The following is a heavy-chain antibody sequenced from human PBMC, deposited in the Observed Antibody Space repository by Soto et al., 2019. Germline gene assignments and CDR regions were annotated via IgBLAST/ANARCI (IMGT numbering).Heavy chain of an antibody. J-gene: IGHJ6*02. V-gene: IGHV3-48*03. CDR1: GFTFSSYE. CDR2: ISSSGSTI. CDR3: ARSGQRQYYYYYGMDV. D-gene: IGHD3-10*01. Sequence: LRLSCAASGFTFSSYEMNLVRQAPLKGLEWVSYISSSGSTIYYADSVKGRFTISRDNAKNSLYLQMNSLRAEDTAVYYCARSGQRQYYYYYGMDVWGQGTTVTVSS.